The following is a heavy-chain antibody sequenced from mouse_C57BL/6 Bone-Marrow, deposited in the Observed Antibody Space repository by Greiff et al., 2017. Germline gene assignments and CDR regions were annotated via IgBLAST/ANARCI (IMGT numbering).Heavy chain of an antibody. CDR2: ISSGSSTI. J-gene: IGHJ3*01. V-gene: IGHV5-17*01. CDR1: GFTFSDYG. D-gene: IGHD1-1*01. Sequence: EVLLVESGGGLVKPGGSLKLSCAASGFTFSDYGMHWVRQAPEKGLEWVAYISSGSSTIYYADTVKGRFTISRDNAKNTLFLQTTSLRSEDTAMYYCARRYYGSSWGFAYWGQGTLVTVSA. CDR3: ARRYYGSSWGFAY.